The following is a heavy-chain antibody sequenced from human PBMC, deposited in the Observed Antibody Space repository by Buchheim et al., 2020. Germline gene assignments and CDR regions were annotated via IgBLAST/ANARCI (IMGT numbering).Heavy chain of an antibody. J-gene: IGHJ3*02. CDR3: AKLFRADPIDI. CDR1: GFTFSSYA. V-gene: IGHV3-23*01. Sequence: EVQLLESGGGLVQPGGSLRLSCAASGFTFSSYAMSWVRQAPGEGLEWVSTISNSGGSTYYADSVRGRFTISRDNSKDQLDLQMNSLRAEDTAIFYCAKLFRADPIDIWGQGT. CDR2: ISNSGGST.